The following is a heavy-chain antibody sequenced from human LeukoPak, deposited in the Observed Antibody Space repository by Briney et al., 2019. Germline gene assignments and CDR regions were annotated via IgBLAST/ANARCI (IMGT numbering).Heavy chain of an antibody. CDR3: ARRGIAAAGYDY. CDR2: IYYSGTT. Sequence: SETLSLTCTVSGGTISSYYWNWIRQPPGKGLEWIGYIYYSGTTNYNPSLKSRVTILAGTTKNQFSLKLSTRTSTDTAVYYCARRGIAAAGYDYWGQGTLVTVSS. CDR1: GGTISSYY. V-gene: IGHV4-59*08. J-gene: IGHJ4*02. D-gene: IGHD6-13*01.